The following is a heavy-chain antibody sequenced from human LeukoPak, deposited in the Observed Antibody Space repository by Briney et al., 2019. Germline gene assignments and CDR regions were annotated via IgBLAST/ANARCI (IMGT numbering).Heavy chain of an antibody. CDR3: ARGITIFGVITNAFDI. CDR2: IYISGST. D-gene: IGHD3-3*01. CDR1: GGSISSGSYY. V-gene: IGHV4-61*02. Sequence: TLSFNCTVSGGSISSGSYYWSWIRQPAGRGLEWIGAIYISGSTNYNPSLKSRVTISVDTSKNQFSLKLSSVTAADTAVYYCARGITIFGVITNAFDIWGQGTMVTVSS. J-gene: IGHJ3*02.